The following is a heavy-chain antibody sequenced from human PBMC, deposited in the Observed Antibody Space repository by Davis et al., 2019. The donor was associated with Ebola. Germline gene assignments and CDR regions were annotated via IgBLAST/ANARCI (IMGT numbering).Heavy chain of an antibody. D-gene: IGHD2-15*01. CDR3: ARPYHRDSWSLDF. CDR2: ISGSGGDT. Sequence: GGSLRLSCAASGFVFSSYVMSWARQAPGKGLEWVSGISGSGGDTYYADSVKGRFTISRDNSKNTLYLEMNSLRIEDTAVYYCARPYHRDSWSLDFWGQGALVTVSS. CDR1: GFVFSSYV. J-gene: IGHJ4*02. V-gene: IGHV3-23*01.